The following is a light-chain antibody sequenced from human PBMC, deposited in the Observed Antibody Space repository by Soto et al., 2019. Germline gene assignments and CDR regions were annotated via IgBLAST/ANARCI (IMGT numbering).Light chain of an antibody. J-gene: IGLJ3*02. Sequence: QSVLTQPASVSGSPGQSITISCTGTSSDVGGYNYVSWYQQHPGTSPKLMIYEVSNRHSGVSNRFSGSKSGNTASLIISGLQAEDEGDYYCSSYTARSTWVFGGGTKVTVL. CDR3: SSYTARSTWV. CDR1: SSDVGGYNY. V-gene: IGLV2-14*01. CDR2: EVS.